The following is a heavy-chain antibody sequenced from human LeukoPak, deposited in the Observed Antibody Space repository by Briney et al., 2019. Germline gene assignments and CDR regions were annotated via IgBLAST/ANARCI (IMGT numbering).Heavy chain of an antibody. V-gene: IGHV4-34*01. D-gene: IGHD3-9*01. Sequence: SETLSLTCAVYGGSFSGYYWSWIRQPPGKGREWIGEINHSGSTNYNPSLKSRVTISVDTSKNQFSLKLRSVTAADTAVYYCARKRLRYFDWLSPYAFDYWGQGTLVTVSS. CDR1: GGSFSGYY. CDR3: ARKRLRYFDWLSPYAFDY. CDR2: INHSGST. J-gene: IGHJ4*02.